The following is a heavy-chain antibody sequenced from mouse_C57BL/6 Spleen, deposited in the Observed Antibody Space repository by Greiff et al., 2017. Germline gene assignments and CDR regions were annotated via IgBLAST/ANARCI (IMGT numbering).Heavy chain of an antibody. Sequence: QVQLKESGAELAKPGASVKLSCKASGYTFTSYWMHWVKQRPGQGLEWIGYINPSSGYTKYNQKFKGKATLTADKSSSTAYMQLSSLTYEDSAVYYCARYGRAQAVAYWGQGTLVTVSA. CDR2: INPSSGYT. CDR3: ARYGRAQAVAY. J-gene: IGHJ3*01. D-gene: IGHD3-2*02. V-gene: IGHV1-7*01. CDR1: GYTFTSYW.